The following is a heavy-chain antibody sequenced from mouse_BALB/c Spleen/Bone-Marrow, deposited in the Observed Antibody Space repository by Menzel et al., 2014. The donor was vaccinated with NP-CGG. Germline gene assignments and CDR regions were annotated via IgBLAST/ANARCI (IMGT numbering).Heavy chain of an antibody. V-gene: IGHV2-9*02. CDR2: IWAGGST. Sequence: VMLVESGPGLVAPSQNLSITCTVSGFSLTSYGVHWVRQPPGKGLEWLGVIWAGGSTIYNSALMSRLSISKDNSKSQVFLKMNSLQTDDTALYYCARDRGGSSRALDYWGQGPSVTVSS. CDR3: ARDRGGSSRALDY. D-gene: IGHD1-1*02. J-gene: IGHJ4*01. CDR1: GFSLTSYG.